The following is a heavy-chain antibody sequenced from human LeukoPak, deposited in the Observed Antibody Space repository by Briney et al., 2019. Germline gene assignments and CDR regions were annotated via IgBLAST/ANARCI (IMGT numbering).Heavy chain of an antibody. CDR2: ISAYNGNT. CDR3: ARDRRFLEWLPIDY. V-gene: IGHV1-18*01. J-gene: IGHJ4*02. D-gene: IGHD3-3*01. CDR1: GYTFTSYG. Sequence: ASVKVSCKASGYTFTSYGISWVRQAPGQGLEWMGWISAYNGNTNYAQKLQGRVTMTTDTSTSTAYMELRSLRSDDTAVYYCARDRRFLEWLPIDYWGQGPLVTVSP.